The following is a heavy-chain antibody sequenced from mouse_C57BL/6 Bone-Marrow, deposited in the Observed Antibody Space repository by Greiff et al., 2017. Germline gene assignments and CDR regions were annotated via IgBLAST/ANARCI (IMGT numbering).Heavy chain of an antibody. CDR3: ARYRYESYFDYAMDY. CDR1: GFTFTDYY. CDR2: IRNKANGYTT. Sequence: EVQLVESGGGLVQPGGSLSLSCAASGFTFTDYYMSWVRQPPGKALEWLGFIRNKANGYTTEYSASVKGRFTISRDNSQSILYLPMNALRAEDSATDYCARYRYESYFDYAMDYWGQGTSVTVSS. J-gene: IGHJ4*01. D-gene: IGHD2-3*01. V-gene: IGHV7-3*01.